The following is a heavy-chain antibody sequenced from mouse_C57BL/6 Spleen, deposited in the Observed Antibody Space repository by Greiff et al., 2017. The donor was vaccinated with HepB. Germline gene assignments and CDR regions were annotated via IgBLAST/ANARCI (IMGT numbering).Heavy chain of an antibody. CDR1: GFSLTSYG. D-gene: IGHD4-1*01. V-gene: IGHV2-5*01. J-gene: IGHJ4*01. CDR2: IWSGGST. Sequence: VQLQQSGPGLVQPSQSLSITCTVSGFSLTSYGVHWVRQSPGKGLEWLGVIWSGGSTDYNAAFMSRLSITKDNSKSQVFIKMNSLQADDAAIYYCAKTWDDAMDYWGQGTSVTVSS. CDR3: AKTWDDAMDY.